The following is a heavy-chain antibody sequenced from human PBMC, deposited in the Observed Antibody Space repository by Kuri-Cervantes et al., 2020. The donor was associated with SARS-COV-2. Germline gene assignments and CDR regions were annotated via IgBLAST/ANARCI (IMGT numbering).Heavy chain of an antibody. CDR2: INHSGST. Sequence: SQTLSLTCAVYGGSFSGYYWSWIRQPPGKGLEWLGEINHSGSTNYNPSLKGRVTISVDTSKSQFSLKLSSVNAADTAVYYCARGRGARLWGQGTLVTVSS. V-gene: IGHV4-34*01. J-gene: IGHJ4*02. CDR3: ARGRGARL. D-gene: IGHD3-10*01. CDR1: GGSFSGYY.